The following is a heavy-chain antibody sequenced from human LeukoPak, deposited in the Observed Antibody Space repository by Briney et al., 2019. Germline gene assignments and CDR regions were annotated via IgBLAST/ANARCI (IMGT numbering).Heavy chain of an antibody. CDR2: ISGNAIST. D-gene: IGHD2-21*02. Sequence: GGSLRLSCAASGFTYNRCAMTWVRQTPGKGLEWVSTISGNAISTYYRDSVKGRFTISRDNSKNTLYLQMNSLRAEDTAVYYCAKDLRDYYFDYWGQGTLVTVSS. CDR3: AKDLRDYYFDY. J-gene: IGHJ4*02. V-gene: IGHV3-23*01. CDR1: GFTYNRCA.